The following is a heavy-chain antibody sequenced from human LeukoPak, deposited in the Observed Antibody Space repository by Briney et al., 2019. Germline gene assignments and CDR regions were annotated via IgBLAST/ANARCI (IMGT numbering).Heavy chain of an antibody. CDR1: GFSFTSYW. V-gene: IGHV3-7*01. Sequence: PGGSLRLSCAGSGFSFTSYWISWVRQAPGKGLEWVGNINEDGSAKYYVDSVKGRFTISRDNGKNSLYLQMNNLRVEDTAVYYCARDYNWGWGPWGQGTLVTVSS. D-gene: IGHD7-27*01. CDR2: INEDGSAK. J-gene: IGHJ5*02. CDR3: ARDYNWGWGP.